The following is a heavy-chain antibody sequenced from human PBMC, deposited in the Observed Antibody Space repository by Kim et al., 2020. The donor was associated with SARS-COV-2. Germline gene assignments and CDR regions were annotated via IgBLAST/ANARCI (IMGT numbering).Heavy chain of an antibody. V-gene: IGHV3-23*01. D-gene: IGHD3-10*01. CDR2: ISGSGGST. J-gene: IGHJ6*02. CDR3: AKTITMVRGVTNPYYYYGMDV. Sequence: GGSLRLSCAASGFTFSSYAMSWVRQAPGKGLEWVSAISGSGGSTYYADSVKGRFTISRDNSKNTLYLQMNSLRAEDTAVYYCAKTITMVRGVTNPYYYYGMDVWGQGTTVTVSS. CDR1: GFTFSSYA.